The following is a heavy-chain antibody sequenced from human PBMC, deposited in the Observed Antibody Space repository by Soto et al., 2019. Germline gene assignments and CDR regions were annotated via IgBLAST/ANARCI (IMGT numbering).Heavy chain of an antibody. CDR2: IYYSGST. V-gene: IGHV4-39*07. J-gene: IGHJ4*02. CDR1: GGSVSSSSYY. D-gene: IGHD4-17*01. CDR3: ARVSGDYGDYYQPFDY. Sequence: SETLSLTCTVSGGSVSSSSYYWGWIRPPPGKGLEWIGSIYYSGSTYYNPSLKSRVTISVDTSKNQLSLKLSSVTAADTAVYYCARVSGDYGDYYQPFDYWGQGTLVTVSS.